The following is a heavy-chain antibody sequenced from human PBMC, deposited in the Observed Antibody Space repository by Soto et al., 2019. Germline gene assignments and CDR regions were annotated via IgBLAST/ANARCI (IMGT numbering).Heavy chain of an antibody. CDR2: INPNSGGT. J-gene: IGHJ4*02. CDR3: ARDKGSSWYGDFDY. CDR1: GYTFTGYY. Sequence: QVQLVQSGAEVKKPGASVKVSCKASGYTFTGYYMHWVRQARGQGLEWMGWINPNSGGTNYAQKFQGWVTMTRDTSISTAYMELSRLRSDDTAVYYCARDKGSSWYGDFDYWGQGTLVTVSS. D-gene: IGHD6-13*01. V-gene: IGHV1-2*04.